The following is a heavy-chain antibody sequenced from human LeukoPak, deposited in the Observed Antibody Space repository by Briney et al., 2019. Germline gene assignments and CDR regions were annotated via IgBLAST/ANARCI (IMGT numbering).Heavy chain of an antibody. Sequence: SETLSLTCTVSGGSISSYYWSWIRQPPGKELEWIGYIYYSGSTNYNPSLKSRVTISVDTSKNQFSLKLSSVTAADTAVYYCARSYYYYGMDVWGQGTTVTVSS. V-gene: IGHV4-59*01. CDR1: GGSISSYY. CDR2: IYYSGST. J-gene: IGHJ6*02. CDR3: ARSYYYYGMDV.